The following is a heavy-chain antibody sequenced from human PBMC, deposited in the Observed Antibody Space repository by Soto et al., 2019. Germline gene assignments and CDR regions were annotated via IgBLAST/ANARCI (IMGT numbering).Heavy chain of an antibody. J-gene: IGHJ6*02. V-gene: IGHV1-46*01. CDR2: INPSGGST. D-gene: IGHD6-6*01. CDR1: GYTFTSYY. CDR3: ARTNSDSSYYYYYGMDV. Sequence: PRASVKVSCKASGYTFTSYYMHWVRQAPGQGLEWMGIINPSGGSTSYAQKFQGRVTMTRDTSTRTVYMELSSLRSEDTAVYYCARTNSDSSYYYYYGMDVWGQGTTVTVSS.